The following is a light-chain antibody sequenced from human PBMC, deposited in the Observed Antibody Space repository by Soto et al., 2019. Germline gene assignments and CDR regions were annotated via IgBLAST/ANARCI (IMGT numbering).Light chain of an antibody. CDR2: DVT. CDR3: CACAGRFTCV. J-gene: IGLJ1*01. CDR1: SSDVGDYYF. V-gene: IGLV2-11*01. Sequence: QSVLTQPRSVSGSPGQSVTISCTGTSSDVGDYYFVSWYQQHPDKAPKLMIYDVTKWPSGVPDRFSGSKSGNTASLTISGLQADDEADYYCCACAGRFTCVFXTGTKVTVL.